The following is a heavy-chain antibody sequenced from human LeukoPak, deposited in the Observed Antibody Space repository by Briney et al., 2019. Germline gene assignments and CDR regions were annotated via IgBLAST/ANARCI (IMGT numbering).Heavy chain of an antibody. Sequence: PGGSLRLSCAASGFTFSSYSMNWVRQAPGKGLEWVSYISSSSSTIYYADSVKGRFTISRDNAKNSLYLQMNSLRAEDTAVYYCARGGFGEKETIPHWGQGTLVTVSS. CDR2: ISSSSSTI. CDR1: GFTFSSYS. D-gene: IGHD3-10*01. J-gene: IGHJ4*02. CDR3: ARGGFGEKETIPH. V-gene: IGHV3-48*01.